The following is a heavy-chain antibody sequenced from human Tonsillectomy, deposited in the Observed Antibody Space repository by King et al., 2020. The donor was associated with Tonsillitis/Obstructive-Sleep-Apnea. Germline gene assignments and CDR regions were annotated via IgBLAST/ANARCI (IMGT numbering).Heavy chain of an antibody. Sequence: QLVESGPGLVKPSETLSLTCSVSGGSISSSSDYWGWIRQPPGKGLEWIGSIYYSGSTYYNPSLKSRVTISVDTSKNQFSLKLTSVTAADTAVYYCARREWIDFFLDVWGKGTTVTVSS. CDR3: ARREWIDFFLDV. CDR2: IYYSGST. CDR1: GGSISSSSDY. D-gene: IGHD3-3*01. J-gene: IGHJ6*04. V-gene: IGHV4-39*01.